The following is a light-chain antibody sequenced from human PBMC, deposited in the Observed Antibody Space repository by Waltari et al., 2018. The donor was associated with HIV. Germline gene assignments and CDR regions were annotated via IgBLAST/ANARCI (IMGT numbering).Light chain of an antibody. J-gene: IGKJ4*01. V-gene: IGKV1-9*01. CDR3: QQLHSFPLI. Sequence: DIQLTQSPSFLSSHVGDRVTISCRASQDTSTYLAWYQQKPGEAPKLLIHGASTLHRGVTSRFSGSGSGTDFTLTIKNLRPEDFAIYYCQQLHSFPLIFGGGTKVE. CDR2: GAS. CDR1: QDTSTY.